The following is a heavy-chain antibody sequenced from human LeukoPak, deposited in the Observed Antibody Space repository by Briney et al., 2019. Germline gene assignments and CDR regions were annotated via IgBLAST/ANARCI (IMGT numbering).Heavy chain of an antibody. CDR3: ARDWFGELSYYYYGMDV. V-gene: IGHV3-74*01. Sequence: GGSLRLSCAASGFTFSSYWMHWVRQAPGKGLVWVSRINSDGSSTSYADSVKGRFTISRDNAKNTLYLQMNSLRAEDTAVYYCARDWFGELSYYYYGMDVWGQGTTVTVSS. J-gene: IGHJ6*02. CDR1: GFTFSSYW. D-gene: IGHD3-10*01. CDR2: INSDGSST.